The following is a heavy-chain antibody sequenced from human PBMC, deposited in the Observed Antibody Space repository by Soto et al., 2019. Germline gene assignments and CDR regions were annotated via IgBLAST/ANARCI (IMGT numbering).Heavy chain of an antibody. CDR3: ARTEGYFNY. V-gene: IGHV6-1*01. CDR1: GDSVSSNSAA. CDR2: TYYRSRWYN. Sequence: LSLPCAISGDSVSSNSAAWNWIRQSPSRGLEWLGRTYYRSRWYNDYAVSVKSRITVNSDTSKKQFSLQLKSVTPEDTAVYYCARTEGYFNYWGQGTLVTVSS. J-gene: IGHJ4*02.